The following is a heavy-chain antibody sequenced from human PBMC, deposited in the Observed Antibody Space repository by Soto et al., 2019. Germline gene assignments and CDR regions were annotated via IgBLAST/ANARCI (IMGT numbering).Heavy chain of an antibody. CDR3: AKHLGHYYDSSGFDY. D-gene: IGHD3-22*01. Sequence: EVRLLESGGGLVQPGGSLRLSCAASGFAFSTYAMGWVRQAPGRGLEWVSSISRTSGSTYYADSVKGRFTISRDNFNNTLDLQMNSLRAEDTALYYCAKHLGHYYDSSGFDYWGQGTLVTVSS. CDR1: GFAFSTYA. CDR2: ISRTSGST. J-gene: IGHJ4*02. V-gene: IGHV3-23*01.